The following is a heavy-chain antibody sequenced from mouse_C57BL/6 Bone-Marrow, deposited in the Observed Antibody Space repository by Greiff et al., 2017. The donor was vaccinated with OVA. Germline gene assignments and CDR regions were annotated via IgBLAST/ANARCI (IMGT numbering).Heavy chain of an antibody. J-gene: IGHJ4*01. Sequence: VQLKQSGPVLVKPGASVKMSCKASGYTFTDYYMNWVKQSHGKSLEWIGVINPYNGGTSYNQKFKGKATLTVDKSSSTAYMELNSLTSEDSAVYYCARHSSGFNYAMDYWGQGTSVTVSS. V-gene: IGHV1-19*01. D-gene: IGHD3-2*02. CDR1: GYTFTDYY. CDR2: INPYNGGT. CDR3: ARHSSGFNYAMDY.